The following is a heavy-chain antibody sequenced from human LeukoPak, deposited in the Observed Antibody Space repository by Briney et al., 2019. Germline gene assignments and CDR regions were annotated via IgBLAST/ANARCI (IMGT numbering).Heavy chain of an antibody. J-gene: IGHJ5*02. CDR1: GGTFSSYA. Sequence: SVKVSCKASGGTFSSYAISWVRQAPGQGLEWMGRIIPIFGTANYAQKFQGRVTITADKSTSTAYMELSSLRSEDTAVYYCAIPRGQYDSSGYYYHWDQGTLVTVSS. D-gene: IGHD3-22*01. V-gene: IGHV1-69*06. CDR2: IIPIFGTA. CDR3: AIPRGQYDSSGYYYH.